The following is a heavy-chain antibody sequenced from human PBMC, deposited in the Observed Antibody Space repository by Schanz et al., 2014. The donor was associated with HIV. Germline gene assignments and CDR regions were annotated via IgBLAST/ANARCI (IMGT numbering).Heavy chain of an antibody. CDR1: GGSFSGYY. CDR2: VSHSGSN. CDR3: ARRPKRWLDQVNSAGAFDV. D-gene: IGHD5-12*01. J-gene: IGHJ3*01. V-gene: IGHV4-34*01. Sequence: QLYLQQWGSGLFKPAETLSLTCGVFGGSFSGYYWGWIRQSPEKGLEWIGKVSHSGSNNYNPSLKSRLTISLDTSKSQFSLKVKSVTAADTALYYCARRPKRWLDQVNSAGAFDVWGPGTLVTVSS.